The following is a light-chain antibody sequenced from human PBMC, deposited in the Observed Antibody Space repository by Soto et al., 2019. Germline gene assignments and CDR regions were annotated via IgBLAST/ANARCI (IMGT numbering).Light chain of an antibody. CDR1: TSDIGGYIF. J-gene: IGLJ1*01. V-gene: IGLV2-14*01. Sequence: QSALTQPASVSGSPGQSITISCTGSTSDIGGYIFVSWYQQHPGKAPKLIIYEVTNRPSGVSNRFSGSKSGNAASLTISGLQAEDEADYFCFSFTSSSSPYVFGTGTKVTVL. CDR3: FSFTSSSSPYV. CDR2: EVT.